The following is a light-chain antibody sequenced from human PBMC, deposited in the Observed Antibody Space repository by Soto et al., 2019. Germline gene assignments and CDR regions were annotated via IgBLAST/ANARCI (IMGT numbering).Light chain of an antibody. CDR1: QSVDTW. Sequence: DIQMTQSPSTLSASIGDRVTITCRASQSVDTWLAWSQQKPGKAPKLLIYKASSVQTGVPSRFSGSVSGTEFTRTIRSLQPDYVATYYCQHYNDYSRMFGQGTKVEIK. CDR3: QHYNDYSRM. J-gene: IGKJ1*01. CDR2: KAS. V-gene: IGKV1-5*03.